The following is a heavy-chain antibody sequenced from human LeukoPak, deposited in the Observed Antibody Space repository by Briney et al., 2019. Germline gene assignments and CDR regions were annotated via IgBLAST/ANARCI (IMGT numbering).Heavy chain of an antibody. CDR3: ARDWAFNYCGGDCSRNDYYYGMDV. J-gene: IGHJ6*02. CDR1: GFTFSSNY. Sequence: GGSLRLSCAASGFTFSSNYMSWVRQAPGKGLEWVSYISSSSSTIYYADSVKGRFTISRDNAKNSLYLQMNSLRDEDTAVYYCARDWAFNYCGGDCSRNDYYYGMDVWGQGTTVTVSS. D-gene: IGHD2-21*02. V-gene: IGHV3-48*02. CDR2: ISSSSSTI.